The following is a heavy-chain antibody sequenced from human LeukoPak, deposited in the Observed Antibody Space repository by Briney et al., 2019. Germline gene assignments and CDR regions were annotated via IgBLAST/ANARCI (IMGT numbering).Heavy chain of an antibody. Sequence: SESLSVTPTEPGGSLISYYWSWMRQPPGEGLGWIGYIYYSVSTNYNPSRKSRVTISVDTSKNQFSLKLSSVTAADPAVYYCARMKVVPAAFSFGYYYYMDVWGKGTTVTVSS. CDR3: ARMKVVPAAFSFGYYYYMDV. CDR1: GGSLISYY. V-gene: IGHV4-59*01. CDR2: IYYSVST. J-gene: IGHJ6*03. D-gene: IGHD2-2*01.